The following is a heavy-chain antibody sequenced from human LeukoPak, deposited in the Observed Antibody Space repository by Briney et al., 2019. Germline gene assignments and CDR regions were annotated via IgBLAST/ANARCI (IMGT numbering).Heavy chain of an antibody. CDR2: ITDSGVDT. CDR1: GFTFNNYA. D-gene: IGHD1-26*01. J-gene: IGHJ4*02. Sequence: GGSLRLSCAVSGFTFNNYAMTWVRQAPGKGLEWVSSITDSGVDTYYADSVKGRFSTSRDNSKNTVFLQMNSLRAEDTAVYYCAKGLRSGNYYFFDSWGQGSLVTVS. CDR3: AKGLRSGNYYFFDS. V-gene: IGHV3-23*01.